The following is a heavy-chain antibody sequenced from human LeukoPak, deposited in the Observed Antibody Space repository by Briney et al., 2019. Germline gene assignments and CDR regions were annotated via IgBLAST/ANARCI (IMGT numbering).Heavy chain of an antibody. CDR1: GDCIGSFY. CDR3: ASTCDYDTSGYHYFDI. J-gene: IGHJ3*02. CDR2: IYYSGST. Sequence: PSETLSLTCTVSGDCIGSFYWSWIRQPPGKGLEWIGYIYYSGSTNYNPSLKSRVTISLDTSKNQFSLKLSSVTAADTAVYYCASTCDYDTSGYHYFDIWGQGTMVTVSS. D-gene: IGHD3-22*01. V-gene: IGHV4-59*01.